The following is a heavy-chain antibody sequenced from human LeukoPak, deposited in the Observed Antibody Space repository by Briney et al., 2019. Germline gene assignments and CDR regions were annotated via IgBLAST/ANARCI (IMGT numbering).Heavy chain of an antibody. CDR2: IWSDGSNK. V-gene: IGHV3-33*01. CDR1: GVTFSSYG. Sequence: GGSLRLSCAASGVTFSSYGMHCVRQTPGKGLEWVAVIWSDGSNKYYADSVKGRFTISRDNSKNTLYLQMNSLRAEDTAVYYCARGSGSFSGGFDYWGQGTLVTVSS. J-gene: IGHJ4*02. D-gene: IGHD1-26*01. CDR3: ARGSGSFSGGFDY.